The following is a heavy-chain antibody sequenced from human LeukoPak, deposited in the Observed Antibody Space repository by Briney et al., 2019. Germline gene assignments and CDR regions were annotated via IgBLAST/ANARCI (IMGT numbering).Heavy chain of an antibody. V-gene: IGHV3-30*03. Sequence: PGGSLRLSCAAYGFTFSSYGMHWLRKAPGQGLEWVAVISYDGSNKYYADSVKGRFTLSRDNSKNTMYLQMNSLRAEDTAVYYCARANIVVVPAAMARLDYWGQGTLVTVSS. D-gene: IGHD2-2*01. J-gene: IGHJ4*02. CDR3: ARANIVVVPAAMARLDY. CDR2: ISYDGSNK. CDR1: GFTFSSYG.